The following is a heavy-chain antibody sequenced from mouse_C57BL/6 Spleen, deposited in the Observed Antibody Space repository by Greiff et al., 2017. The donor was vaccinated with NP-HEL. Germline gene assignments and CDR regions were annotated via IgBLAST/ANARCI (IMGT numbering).Heavy chain of an antibody. J-gene: IGHJ2*01. V-gene: IGHV5-4*01. CDR3: ARTVDYFYFDY. D-gene: IGHD1-1*01. CDR1: GFTFSSYA. Sequence: DVQLVESGGGLVKPGGSLKLSCAASGFTFSSYAMSWVRQTPEKRLEWVATISDGGSYTYYPDNVKGRFTITRDNAKSNLYLQMSHLKSEDTAMCSCARTVDYFYFDYWGQGTTLTVSS. CDR2: ISDGGSYT.